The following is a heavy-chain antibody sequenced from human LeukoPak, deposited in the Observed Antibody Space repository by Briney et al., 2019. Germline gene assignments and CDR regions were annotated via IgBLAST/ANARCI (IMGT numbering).Heavy chain of an antibody. Sequence: SETLSLTCTVSGDSISTSRYAWGWIRQSPGKGLEWIGTIYNSGSTNLNPSLKTRVTMSVDASKNHFSLNLNSVTAADAALYFCARVALTGEGGRGYFNLWGRGNLVSVSS. J-gene: IGHJ2*01. CDR1: GDSISTSRYA. CDR3: ARVALTGEGGRGYFNL. CDR2: IYNSGST. D-gene: IGHD3-16*01. V-gene: IGHV4-39*02.